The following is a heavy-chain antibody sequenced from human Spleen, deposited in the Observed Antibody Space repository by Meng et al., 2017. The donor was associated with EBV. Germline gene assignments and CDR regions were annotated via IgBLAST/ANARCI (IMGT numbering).Heavy chain of an antibody. J-gene: IGHJ5*02. CDR1: GDSISSSNW. CDR2: IYHSGST. CDR3: ARDRGAQYSGWFDP. V-gene: IGHV4-4*02. Sequence: ESGPGLVKPSETLSLTCAVSGDSISSSNWWSWVRQPPGKGLEWIGEIYHSGSTNYNPSLKSRVTISIDKSENQFSLKLTSVTAADTALYYCARDRGAQYSGWFDPWGPGTLVTVSS. D-gene: IGHD6-6*01.